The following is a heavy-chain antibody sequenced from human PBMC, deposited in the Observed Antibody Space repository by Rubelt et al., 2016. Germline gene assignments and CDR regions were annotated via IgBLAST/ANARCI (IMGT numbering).Heavy chain of an antibody. Sequence: QVQLVQSGAEVKKPGSSVKVSCKASGGTLSNFAISWVRQAPGQGLEWMGQIITILGILNYAQKFQGRVTITAGKSTSTAYMELSSLRSEDTAVYYCAKRETLTDAFDIWGQGTMITVSS. CDR3: AKRETLTDAFDI. CDR1: GGTLSNFA. CDR2: IITILGIL. D-gene: IGHD3-9*01. V-gene: IGHV1-69*04. J-gene: IGHJ3*02.